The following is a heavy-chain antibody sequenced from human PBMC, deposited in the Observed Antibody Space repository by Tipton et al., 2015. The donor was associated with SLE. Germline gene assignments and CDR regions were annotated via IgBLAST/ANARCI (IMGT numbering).Heavy chain of an antibody. J-gene: IGHJ4*02. D-gene: IGHD6-13*01. CDR2: IYTSGST. CDR1: SGSIGHYY. CDR3: ARDVAAEFDY. Sequence: TLSLTCTVSSGSIGHYYWSWIRQPAGKGLEWIGRIYTSGSTNYNPSLKSRVTISVDTSKNQFSLKLSSVTAADTAVYYCARDVAAEFDYWGQGTLVTVSS. V-gene: IGHV4-4*07.